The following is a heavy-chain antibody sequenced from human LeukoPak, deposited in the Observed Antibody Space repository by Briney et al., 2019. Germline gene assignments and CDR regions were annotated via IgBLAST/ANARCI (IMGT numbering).Heavy chain of an antibody. J-gene: IGHJ4*02. CDR2: INRDGRST. CDR3: ALPLRDGDFYFDY. Sequence: PGGSLRLSCAASGFTFSSYWMHWVRQAPGKGLVWVSRINRDGRSTNYADSVKGRFTFSRDNAKNTVFLQMNSLRAEDTAVYYCALPLRDGDFYFDYWGQGALVTVSS. CDR1: GFTFSSYW. V-gene: IGHV3-74*01. D-gene: IGHD4-17*01.